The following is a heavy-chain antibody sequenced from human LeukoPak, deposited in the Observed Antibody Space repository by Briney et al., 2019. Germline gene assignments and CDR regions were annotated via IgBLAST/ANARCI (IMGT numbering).Heavy chain of an antibody. Sequence: GGSLRLSCAASGFTFSSYWMHWVRQAPGKGLLWVSRINSDGSVTTYADSVKGRFTISRNNAKNTLCLQMNSLRAEDTAVYYCTRATGSFYGLGYWGQGTLVTVSS. CDR1: GFTFSSYW. CDR2: INSDGSVT. CDR3: TRATGSFYGLGY. J-gene: IGHJ4*02. V-gene: IGHV3-74*01. D-gene: IGHD1-26*01.